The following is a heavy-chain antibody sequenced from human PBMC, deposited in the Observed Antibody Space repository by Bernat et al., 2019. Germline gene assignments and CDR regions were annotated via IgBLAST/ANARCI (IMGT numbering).Heavy chain of an antibody. Sequence: QVQLVQSGAEVKKPGSSVKVSCKASGGTFSSYAISWVRQAPGQGLEWMGGSIPIFGTANYAQKFQDRVTITADESTSTGYMELSSLRSEDTAVYYCARVSTVTTLEGSEYYYYMDVWGKGTTVTVSS. CDR2: SIPIFGTA. V-gene: IGHV1-69*01. CDR3: ARVSTVTTLEGSEYYYYMDV. D-gene: IGHD4-11*01. CDR1: GGTFSSYA. J-gene: IGHJ6*03.